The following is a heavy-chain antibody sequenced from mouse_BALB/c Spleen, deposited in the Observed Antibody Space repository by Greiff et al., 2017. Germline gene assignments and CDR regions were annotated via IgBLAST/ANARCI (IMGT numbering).Heavy chain of an antibody. V-gene: IGHV1S126*01. CDR3: ARSLNEKFAY. Sequence: QVQLQQSGPQLVRPGASVKISCKASGYSFTSYWMHWVKQRPGQGLEWIGMIDPSDSETRLNQKFKDKATLTVDKSSSTAYMQLSSPTSEDSAVYYCARSLNEKFAYWGQGTLVTVSA. J-gene: IGHJ3*01. CDR1: GYSFTSYW. CDR2: IDPSDSET.